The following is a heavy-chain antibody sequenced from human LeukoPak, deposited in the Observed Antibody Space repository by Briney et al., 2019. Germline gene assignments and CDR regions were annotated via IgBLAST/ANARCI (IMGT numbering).Heavy chain of an antibody. J-gene: IGHJ1*01. CDR1: GYTFTSYD. D-gene: IGHD3-3*01. CDR2: MNPNSGNT. V-gene: IGHV1-8*01. CDR3: ARGHRTIFGVVTPAEYFQH. Sequence: ASVKVSCKASGYTFTSYDINWVRQATGQGLEWMGWMNPNSGNTGYAQKFQGRVTMTRNTSISTAYMELSSLRSEDTAVYYCARGHRTIFGVVTPAEYFQHWGQGTLVTVSS.